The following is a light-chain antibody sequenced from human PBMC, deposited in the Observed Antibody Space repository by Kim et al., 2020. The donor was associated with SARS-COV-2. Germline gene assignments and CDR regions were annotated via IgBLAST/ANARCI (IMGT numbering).Light chain of an antibody. Sequence: VSPGERATPSCRASQSVFGKLAWYQQKVGQAPMLLLYGASTRATGIPARFSGSGSGTEFTLTINSFQSEDSAVYYCQQYEDWPLTFGQGTKVDIK. J-gene: IGKJ1*01. CDR1: QSVFGK. V-gene: IGKV3-15*01. CDR3: QQYEDWPLT. CDR2: GAS.